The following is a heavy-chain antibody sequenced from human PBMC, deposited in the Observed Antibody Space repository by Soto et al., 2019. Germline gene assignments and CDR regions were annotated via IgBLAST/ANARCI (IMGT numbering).Heavy chain of an antibody. Sequence: SETLSLTCTVSGGSISSSSYYWGWIRQPPGKGLEWIGSIYYSGSTYYNPSLKSRVTISVDTSKSQFSLKLSSVTAADTAVYYCARLQDRGCSGGSCWGQGTLVTVSS. V-gene: IGHV4-39*01. CDR2: IYYSGST. CDR1: GGSISSSSYY. CDR3: ARLQDRGCSGGSC. J-gene: IGHJ4*02. D-gene: IGHD2-15*01.